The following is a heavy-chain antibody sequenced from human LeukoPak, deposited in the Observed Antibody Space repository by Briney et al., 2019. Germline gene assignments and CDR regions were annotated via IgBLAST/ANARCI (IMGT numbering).Heavy chain of an antibody. CDR3: AREPLPAALGWFDP. CDR1: GGSISSGSYY. D-gene: IGHD2-2*01. V-gene: IGHV4-61*02. CDR2: IYTSGST. Sequence: KSSETLSLTCTVSGGSISSGSYYWSWIRQPAGKRLEWIGRIYTSGSTNYNPSLKSRVTISVDTSKNQFSLKLSSVTAADTAVYYCAREPLPAALGWFDPWGQGTLVTVSS. J-gene: IGHJ5*02.